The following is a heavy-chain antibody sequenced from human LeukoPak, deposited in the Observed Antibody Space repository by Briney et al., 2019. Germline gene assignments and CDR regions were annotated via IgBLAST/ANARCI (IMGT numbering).Heavy chain of an antibody. CDR3: ARVPHYYFGYGYFDT. Sequence: SETLSLTCVVNGGSFSGYYWSWIRQPPGKGLEWIGEIDQSGTTNYNPSLKSRVAISIDTSKKQFSLTLTSMTATDTAVYYCARVPHYYFGYGYFDTWGQGTRVTVSS. J-gene: IGHJ4*02. CDR2: IDQSGTT. CDR1: GGSFSGYY. D-gene: IGHD3/OR15-3a*01. V-gene: IGHV4-34*01.